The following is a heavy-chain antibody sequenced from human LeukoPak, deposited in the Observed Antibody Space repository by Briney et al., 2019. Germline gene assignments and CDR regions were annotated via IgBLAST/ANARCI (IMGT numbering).Heavy chain of an antibody. Sequence: PSETLSLTCTVSGGSISSSSYYWGWIRQPPGKGLEWIGSIYYSGSTYYNPSLKSRVTISVDTSKNQFSLKLSSVTAADTAVYYCARLLQWRGAYFDYWGQGTLVTVSS. CDR2: IYYSGST. CDR1: GGSISSSSYY. V-gene: IGHV4-39*01. J-gene: IGHJ4*02. CDR3: ARLLQWRGAYFDY. D-gene: IGHD6-19*01.